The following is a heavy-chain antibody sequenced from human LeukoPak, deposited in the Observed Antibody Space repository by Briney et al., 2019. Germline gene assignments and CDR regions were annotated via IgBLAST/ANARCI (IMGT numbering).Heavy chain of an antibody. CDR1: GYTLTELS. CDR3: ACGSGYSYGGFDY. CDR2: FDPEDGET. V-gene: IGHV1-24*01. D-gene: IGHD5-18*01. Sequence: ASVKVSCKVSGYTLTELSMHWGRQAPGKGLERMGGFDPEDGETIYAQKFQGRVTMTEDTSTDTAYMELSSLRSEDTAVYYCACGSGYSYGGFDYWGQGTLVTVSS. J-gene: IGHJ4*02.